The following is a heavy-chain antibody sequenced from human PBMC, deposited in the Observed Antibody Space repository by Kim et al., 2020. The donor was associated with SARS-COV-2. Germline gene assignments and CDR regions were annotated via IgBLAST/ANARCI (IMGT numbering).Heavy chain of an antibody. CDR3: ARDRNYYDSSGYGVDY. CDR1: GFTFSDYY. Sequence: GGSLRLSCAASGFTFSDYYMSWIRQAPGKGLEWVSYISSSGSTIYYADSVKGRFTISRDNAKNSLYLQMNSLRAEDTAVYYCARDRNYYDSSGYGVDYWGQGTLVTVSS. D-gene: IGHD3-22*01. J-gene: IGHJ4*02. V-gene: IGHV3-11*01. CDR2: ISSSGSTI.